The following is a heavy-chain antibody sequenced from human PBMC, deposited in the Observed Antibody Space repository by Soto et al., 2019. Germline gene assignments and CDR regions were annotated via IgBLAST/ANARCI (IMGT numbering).Heavy chain of an antibody. J-gene: IGHJ4*02. Sequence: QVQLVQSGAEVKKPGASVKVSCKASGYIFINYYIHWVRQAPGQGLGWIGIINPNGGSTNYVQKFRGTVTLARDKSTSTVYMDVSSLRSEDTAMYYCERDLGAGEFWGQGTLVTGSS. V-gene: IGHV1-46*01. CDR1: GYIFINYY. CDR3: ERDLGAGEF. D-gene: IGHD6-13*01. CDR2: INPNGGST.